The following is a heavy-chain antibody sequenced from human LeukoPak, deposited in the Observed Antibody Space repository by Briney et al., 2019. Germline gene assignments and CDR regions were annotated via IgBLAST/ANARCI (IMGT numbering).Heavy chain of an antibody. Sequence: SETLSLTCTVSGGSISSYYWSWIRQPPGKGLEWIGYIFYSGSTNYNPSLKSQVTIPVDTSKNQFSLKLSSVTAADTAVYYCARHGSVSSGALVWGQGTLVTVSS. V-gene: IGHV4-59*08. D-gene: IGHD3-22*01. CDR1: GGSISSYY. CDR3: ARHGSVSSGALV. CDR2: IFYSGST. J-gene: IGHJ1*01.